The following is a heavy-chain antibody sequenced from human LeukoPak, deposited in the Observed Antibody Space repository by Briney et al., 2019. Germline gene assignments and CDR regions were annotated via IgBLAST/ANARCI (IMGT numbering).Heavy chain of an antibody. J-gene: IGHJ4*02. CDR2: IGNTET. V-gene: IGHV3-23*01. D-gene: IGHD5-18*01. CDR3: AKDWIQFNRVFDCFDS. CDR1: GFPFETNA. Sequence: GGSLRLSCATSGFPFETNAMSWVRQAPGKGLEWVATIGNTETFYADSVTGRFTISRDNSKNTVNLQMNRLRVEDTAIFYCAKDWIQFNRVFDCFDSWGQGTLVTVSS.